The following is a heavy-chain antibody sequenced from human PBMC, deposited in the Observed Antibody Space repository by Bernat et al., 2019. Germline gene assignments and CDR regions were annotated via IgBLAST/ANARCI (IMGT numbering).Heavy chain of an antibody. V-gene: IGHV4-59*08. CDR1: GGSISSYY. D-gene: IGHD3-22*01. Sequence: QVQLQEPGPGLVKPSETLSLTCTVSGGSISSYYWSWIRQPPGKGLEWIGYIYYSGSTNYNPSLKSRVTISVDTSKNQFSQKLSSVTAADTAVYYCATRDPDYYDSSGYYPFQHWGQGTLVTVSS. CDR3: ATRDPDYYDSSGYYPFQH. CDR2: IYYSGST. J-gene: IGHJ1*01.